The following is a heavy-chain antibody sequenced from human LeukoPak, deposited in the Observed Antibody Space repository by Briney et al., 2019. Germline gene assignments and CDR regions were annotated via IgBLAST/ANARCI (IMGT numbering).Heavy chain of an antibody. CDR1: GFTFSSYG. J-gene: IGHJ4*02. D-gene: IGHD3-10*01. CDR3: AKDRAIWFGELSYYFDY. Sequence: GRSLRLSCAASGFTFSSYGMYWVRQAPGKGLEWVAVISYDGSNKYYADSVKGRFTISRDNSKNTLYLQMNSLRAEDTAVYYCAKDRAIWFGELSYYFDYWGQGTLVTVSS. V-gene: IGHV3-30*18. CDR2: ISYDGSNK.